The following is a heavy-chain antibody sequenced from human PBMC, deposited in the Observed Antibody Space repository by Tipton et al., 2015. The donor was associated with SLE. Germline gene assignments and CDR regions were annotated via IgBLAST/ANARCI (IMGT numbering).Heavy chain of an antibody. CDR1: GFTFSSYG. Sequence: SGFTFSSYGMHWVRQAPGKGLEWVAFIRYDGSNKYYADSVKGRFTISRDNSKNTLYLQMNSLRAEDTAVYYCARDPPEQQLVNSYYYYYGMDVWGQGTTVTVSS. V-gene: IGHV3-30*02. D-gene: IGHD6-13*01. CDR3: ARDPPEQQLVNSYYYYYGMDV. CDR2: IRYDGSNK. J-gene: IGHJ6*02.